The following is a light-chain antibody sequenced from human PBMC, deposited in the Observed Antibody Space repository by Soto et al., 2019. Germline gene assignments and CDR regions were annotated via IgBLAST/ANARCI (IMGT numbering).Light chain of an antibody. J-gene: IGLJ1*01. CDR3: SSYTSSSTLYV. V-gene: IGLV2-14*01. CDR1: SSDIGGYNY. Sequence: QSVLTQPASVSGSPGQSITISCAGTSSDIGGYNYVSWYQQHPGKAPKVMIYEVSNRPSGVSNRFSGSKSGNTASLTISGLQAVDEADYYCSSYTSSSTLYVFGSGTKVTVL. CDR2: EVS.